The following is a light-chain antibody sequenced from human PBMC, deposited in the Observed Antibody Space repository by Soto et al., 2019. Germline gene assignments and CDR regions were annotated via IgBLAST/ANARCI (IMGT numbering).Light chain of an antibody. Sequence: EIVLTQSPATLSLSPGERATLSCRASQSVSSYLAWYQQKPGQAPRLLIYDTPNRATGIPARFSCSGSGTDFTLTISSLEPEDFAVYYCQQRSNWLLTFGGGTQVEIK. J-gene: IGKJ4*01. CDR1: QSVSSY. CDR2: DTP. CDR3: QQRSNWLLT. V-gene: IGKV3-11*01.